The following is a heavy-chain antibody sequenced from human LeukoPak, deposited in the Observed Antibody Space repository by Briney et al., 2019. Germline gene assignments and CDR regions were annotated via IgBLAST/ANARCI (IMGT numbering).Heavy chain of an antibody. CDR2: VYYGGST. D-gene: IGHD3-9*01. V-gene: IGHV4-59*08. Sequence: PSETLSLTCTVSGGSISSYYWSWIRQPPGKGLEWIGYVYYGGSTNYNPSLKSRVTISVDTSKNQFSLKLSAVTAADTAVYYCARHKFDWLSIDYYYYGMDVWGQGTTVTVSS. J-gene: IGHJ6*02. CDR3: ARHKFDWLSIDYYYYGMDV. CDR1: GGSISSYY.